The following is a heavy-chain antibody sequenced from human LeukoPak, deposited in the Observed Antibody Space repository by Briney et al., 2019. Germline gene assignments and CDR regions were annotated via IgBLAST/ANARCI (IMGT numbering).Heavy chain of an antibody. J-gene: IGHJ4*02. D-gene: IGHD5-24*01. CDR1: GGSISSSSYY. CDR2: IYYSGST. Sequence: SETLSLTCTVSGGSISSSSYYWSWIRQPPGKGLEWIGYIYYSGSTNYNPSLKSRVTISVDTSKNQFSLKLSSVTAADTAVYYCARDGGDGYKRFDYWGQGTLVTVSS. V-gene: IGHV4-61*01. CDR3: ARDGGDGYKRFDY.